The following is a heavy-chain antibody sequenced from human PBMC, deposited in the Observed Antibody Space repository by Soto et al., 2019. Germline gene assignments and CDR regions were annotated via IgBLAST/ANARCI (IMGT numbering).Heavy chain of an antibody. V-gene: IGHV3-66*03. D-gene: IGHD3-10*01. CDR2: IHGGGST. CDR1: GFTVNTNY. Sequence: EVQVVESGGGLMQPGGSLRLSCAASGFTVNTNYMSWVRQAPGKGLEWVSVIHGGGSTYYADSVKGRFTISRDNSKNTLYLQMSSLRVEDTAAYYCARDGPPYASGSYYNHGMDVWGPGTTVTVSS. CDR3: ARDGPPYASGSYYNHGMDV. J-gene: IGHJ6*02.